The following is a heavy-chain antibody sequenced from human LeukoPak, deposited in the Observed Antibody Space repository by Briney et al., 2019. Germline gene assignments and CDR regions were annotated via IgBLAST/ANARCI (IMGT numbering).Heavy chain of an antibody. V-gene: IGHV4-39*02. CDR1: GGSIGSNSYF. CDR2: AFYSGST. D-gene: IGHD3-3*01. CDR3: AREMRFLEWSPGES. Sequence: SSETLSLTCTVSGGSIGSNSYFWGWIRQPPGKGLEWIGSAFYSGSTYQNPSLKSRLTISVDTSKNQFSLRLSSVTATDTAVYFCAREMRFLEWSPGESWGQGTLVTVSS. J-gene: IGHJ5*02.